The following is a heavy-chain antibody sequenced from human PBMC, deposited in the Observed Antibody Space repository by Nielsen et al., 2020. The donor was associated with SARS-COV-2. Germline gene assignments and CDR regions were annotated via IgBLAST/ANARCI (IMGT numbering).Heavy chain of an antibody. CDR1: GYTFTSYG. J-gene: IGHJ6*02. CDR2: ISAYNGNT. V-gene: IGHV1-18*01. Sequence: ASVKVSCKASGYTFTSYGISWVRQAPGQGLEWMGWISAYNGNTNYAQKLQGRVTMTTDTSTSTAYMELRSLRSDDTALYYCAKDWTYYYGSGSPVYGMDVRGQGTTVTVSS. D-gene: IGHD3-10*01. CDR3: AKDWTYYYGSGSPVYGMDV.